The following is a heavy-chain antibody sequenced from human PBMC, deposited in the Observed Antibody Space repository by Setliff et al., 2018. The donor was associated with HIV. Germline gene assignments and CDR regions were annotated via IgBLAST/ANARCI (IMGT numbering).Heavy chain of an antibody. CDR1: GFTFRNYW. CDR2: IRQDGGEI. J-gene: IGHJ4*02. D-gene: IGHD6-19*01. CDR3: ARNSDDSGWYYDY. V-gene: IGHV3-7*03. Sequence: PGGSLRLSCAASGFTFRNYWMSWVRQTPGKGLEWVASIRQDGGEIHYVDSVKGRFTISRDNSRNSLYLQMNSLRGEDTAVYYCARNSDDSGWYYDYWGQGTLVTVSS.